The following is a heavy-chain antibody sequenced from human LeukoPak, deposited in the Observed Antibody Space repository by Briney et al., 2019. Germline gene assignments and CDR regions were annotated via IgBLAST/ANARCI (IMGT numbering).Heavy chain of an antibody. CDR3: AKHLTATNTYSFFGLDV. CDR2: INWNGGGT. J-gene: IGHJ6*02. Sequence: GGSLRLSCAATGFRFKDYGMHWVRQPPGKGLEWVSAINWNGGGTDYADSVKGRFNISRDNAKNSLYLQLSSLRPEDAALYYCAKHLTATNTYSFFGLDVWGQGTSVTVSS. D-gene: IGHD1-26*01. V-gene: IGHV3-9*01. CDR1: GFRFKDYG.